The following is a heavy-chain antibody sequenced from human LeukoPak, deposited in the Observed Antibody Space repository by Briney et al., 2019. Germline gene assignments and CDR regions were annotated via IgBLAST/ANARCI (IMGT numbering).Heavy chain of an antibody. V-gene: IGHV1-2*02. Sequence: ASVKVSCKASGYTFTGYYMHWVRQAPGQGLEWMGWINPNSGGTNYAQKFQGTVTMTRDTSISTAYMELSRLRSDDTAVYYCARAYDFWSGYYTGYFDYWGQGTLVTVSS. CDR2: INPNSGGT. CDR3: ARAYDFWSGYYTGYFDY. D-gene: IGHD3-3*01. CDR1: GYTFTGYY. J-gene: IGHJ4*02.